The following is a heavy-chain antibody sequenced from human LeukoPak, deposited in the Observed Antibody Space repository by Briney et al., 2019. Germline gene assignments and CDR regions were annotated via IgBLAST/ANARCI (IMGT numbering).Heavy chain of an antibody. CDR2: ISYSGST. CDR1: TGSLSSYY. V-gene: IGHV4-59*08. CDR3: ARLISGVGYFDY. D-gene: IGHD3-10*01. J-gene: IGHJ4*02. Sequence: PSETLSLTCSVSTGSLSSYYWSWIRQPPGKGLEWIGYISYSGSTNYTPSLKSRVTISVDTSKNQFSLKLSSVTAADTAVYYCARLISGVGYFDYWGQGTLVTVSS.